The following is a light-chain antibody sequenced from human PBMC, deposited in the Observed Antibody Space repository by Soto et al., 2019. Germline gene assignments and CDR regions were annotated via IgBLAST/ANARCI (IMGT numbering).Light chain of an antibody. CDR1: SSNMGNNY. J-gene: IGLJ2*01. CDR3: GTWDSSLSAVV. Sequence: QSVLTQPPSVSAAPGQKVTISCSGSSSNMGNNYVSWYQQLPGTAPKLLIYDSNKRPSGIPDRFSGSKSGTSATLGITGLLTGDEADYYCGTWDSSLSAVVFGGGTKLTVL. CDR2: DSN. V-gene: IGLV1-51*01.